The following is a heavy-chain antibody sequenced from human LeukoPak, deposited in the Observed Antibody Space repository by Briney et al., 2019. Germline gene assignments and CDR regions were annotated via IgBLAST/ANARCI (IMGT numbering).Heavy chain of an antibody. D-gene: IGHD6-19*01. CDR2: ISGSSGTI. Sequence: GGSLRLSCAASGFTFSTYNMNWIRQAPGMGLDWVSYISGSSGTIYYADSVKGRFTISRDNAKNSLYLQMNSLRAEDTAVYYRAREIAVPTKWFDPWGQGTLVTVSS. J-gene: IGHJ5*02. CDR1: GFTFSTYN. CDR3: AREIAVPTKWFDP. V-gene: IGHV3-48*01.